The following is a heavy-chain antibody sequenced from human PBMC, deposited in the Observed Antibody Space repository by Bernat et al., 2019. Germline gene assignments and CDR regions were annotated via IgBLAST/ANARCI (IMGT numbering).Heavy chain of an antibody. D-gene: IGHD2-15*01. CDR3: AREMGKEGGYCSGGSCYSGTTIGEYFDY. CDR2: ISYDGSNK. CDR1: GFTFSSYA. Sequence: QVQLVESGGGVVQPGRSLRLSCAASGFTFSSYAMHWVRQAPGKGLEWVAVISYDGSNKYYADSVKGRFTISRDNSKNTLYLQMNSLRAEDTAVYYCAREMGKEGGYCSGGSCYSGTTIGEYFDYWGQGTLVTVSS. J-gene: IGHJ4*02. V-gene: IGHV3-30*01.